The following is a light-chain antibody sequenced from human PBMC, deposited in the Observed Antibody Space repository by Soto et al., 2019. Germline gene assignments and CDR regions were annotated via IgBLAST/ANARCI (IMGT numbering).Light chain of an antibody. CDR1: QSVRSN. J-gene: IGKJ1*01. CDR3: QQDNNWPPWT. CDR2: GAS. Sequence: EIVMTQSPATLSVSPGERATLSCRASQSVRSNLAWYQQKPGQAPRLLIYGASTRATGIPARFSGSGSGTEFTLIISSLQSEDFAVYYCQQDNNWPPWTCGQGTKVDIK. V-gene: IGKV3-15*01.